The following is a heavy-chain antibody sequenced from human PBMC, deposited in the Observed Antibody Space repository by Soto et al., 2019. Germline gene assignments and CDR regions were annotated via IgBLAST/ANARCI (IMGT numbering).Heavy chain of an antibody. Sequence: QVHLVQSAAEVKKPGASLKVSCKASGYTFTAYYIHWVRQAPGQGLEWMGWINPKSGDIIYAQSFQGRVTMTTDTSIKAAYMELSSLRSDDAAVYYCTGVLIGVTTHEAFDVWGQGTMVTVSS. D-gene: IGHD1-1*01. J-gene: IGHJ3*01. V-gene: IGHV1-2*02. CDR2: INPKSGDI. CDR3: TGVLIGVTTHEAFDV. CDR1: GYTFTAYY.